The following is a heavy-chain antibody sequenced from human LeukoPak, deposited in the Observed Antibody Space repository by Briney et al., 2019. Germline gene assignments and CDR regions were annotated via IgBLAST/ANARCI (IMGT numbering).Heavy chain of an antibody. CDR3: ARTTSLTASGYDY. D-gene: IGHD4-17*01. CDR1: GYTFTIYH. V-gene: IGHV1-8*03. CDR2: MNPYSGDR. Sequence: ASVTVSCKTSGYTFTIYHINWVRQATGQGVEWMGWMNPYSGDRGYAQKFQGRVSITSDTSISTAYMELSSLRSEDTAVYFCARTTSLTASGYDYWGQGTLVTVSS. J-gene: IGHJ4*02.